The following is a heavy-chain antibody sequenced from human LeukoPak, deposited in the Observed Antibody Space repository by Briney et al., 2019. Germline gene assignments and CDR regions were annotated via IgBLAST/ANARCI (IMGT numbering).Heavy chain of an antibody. V-gene: IGHV5-51*01. CDR3: ARGSYYDSSGYYYHDY. CDR1: GYRFTSYW. D-gene: IGHD3-22*01. Sequence: GASLQISFKGSGYRFTSYWIGWVRPMPGKGLEWMGIIYPGDSDTRYSPSFQGQVTISADKSISTAYLQWSSLKASDTAMYYCARGSYYDSSGYYYHDYWGQGTLVTVSS. J-gene: IGHJ4*02. CDR2: IYPGDSDT.